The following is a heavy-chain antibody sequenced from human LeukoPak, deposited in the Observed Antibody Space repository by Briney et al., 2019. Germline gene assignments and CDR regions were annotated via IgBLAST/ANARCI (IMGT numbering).Heavy chain of an antibody. J-gene: IGHJ4*02. V-gene: IGHV1-18*01. CDR3: ARTVRRDYGPSY. CDR1: GYTFTSYG. D-gene: IGHD4-17*01. CDR2: ISAYNGNT. Sequence: ASVKVSCKASGYTFTSYGISWVRQAPGQGLEWMGWISAYNGNTSYAQKFQGRVTMTRDTSTSTVYMELSSLRSEDTAVYYCARTVRRDYGPSYWGQGTLVTVSS.